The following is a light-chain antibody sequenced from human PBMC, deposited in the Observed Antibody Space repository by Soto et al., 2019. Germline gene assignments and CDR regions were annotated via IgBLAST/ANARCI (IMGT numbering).Light chain of an antibody. Sequence: ETVLTHSPATLSLSPVEIATLSCSSSQTVSSNYLAWCQQRPGQAPRLLIYGASTRAAGIPDRFSGSGSGTDFTLTITRLEPEDSAVYFCQKYTGPPTTFGQGTRLEIK. CDR1: QTVSSNY. V-gene: IGKV3-20*01. CDR3: QKYTGPPTT. CDR2: GAS. J-gene: IGKJ5*01.